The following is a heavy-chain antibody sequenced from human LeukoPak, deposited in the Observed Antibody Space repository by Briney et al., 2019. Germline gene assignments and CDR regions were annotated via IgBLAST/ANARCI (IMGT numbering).Heavy chain of an antibody. D-gene: IGHD3-22*01. CDR3: ARRRGPYYDSSGYYRYYLDY. CDR1: GGSISSTSYY. V-gene: IGHV4-39*07. J-gene: IGHJ4*02. Sequence: SETLSLTCTVSGGSISSTSYYWGWIRQPPGKGLEWIGSIYYNGGTYYNPSLKSRVAISIDTAKNQFSLKLSSMTAADTAVYYCARRRGPYYDSSGYYRYYLDYWGQGTLVTVSS. CDR2: IYYNGGT.